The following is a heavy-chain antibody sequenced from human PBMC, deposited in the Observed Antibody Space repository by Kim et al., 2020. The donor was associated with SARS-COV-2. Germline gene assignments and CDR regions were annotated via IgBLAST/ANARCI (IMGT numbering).Heavy chain of an antibody. CDR2: ISWNSGSI. Sequence: GGSLRLSCAASGFTFDDYAMHWVRQAPGKGLEWVSGISWNSGSIGYADSVKGRFTISRDNAKNSLYLQMNSLRAEDTALYYCAKDIAGTMGGENAFDIWGQGTMVTVSS. CDR3: AKDIAGTMGGENAFDI. V-gene: IGHV3-9*01. D-gene: IGHD1-1*01. CDR1: GFTFDDYA. J-gene: IGHJ3*02.